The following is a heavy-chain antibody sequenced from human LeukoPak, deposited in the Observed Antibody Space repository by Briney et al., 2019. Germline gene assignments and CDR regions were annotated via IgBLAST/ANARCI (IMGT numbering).Heavy chain of an antibody. Sequence: GGSLRLSCEASGFPFSSYAMTWVRQAPGKGLEWVSSISSSSSYIYYADSVKGRFTISRDNAKNSLYLQMNSLRAEDTAVYYCARGYSSGWYYFDYWGQGTLVTVSS. V-gene: IGHV3-21*01. CDR3: ARGYSSGWYYFDY. CDR1: GFPFSSYA. D-gene: IGHD6-19*01. J-gene: IGHJ4*02. CDR2: ISSSSSYI.